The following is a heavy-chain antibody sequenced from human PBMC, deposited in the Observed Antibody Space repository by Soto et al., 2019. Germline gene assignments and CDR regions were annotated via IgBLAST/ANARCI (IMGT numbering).Heavy chain of an antibody. CDR3: ARGRRRTYHLYY. CDR1: GDSVSSGIYY. Sequence: SETLSLTCTVSGDSVSSGIYYWSWIRQPPGKGLEWLGYVYFTGSTDYNPSLKSRVTISLNTSKNQFSLRLSSVTAADTAVYYCARGRRRTYHLYYWGQGNLVTVSS. J-gene: IGHJ4*02. CDR2: VYFTGST. D-gene: IGHD2-2*01. V-gene: IGHV4-61*01.